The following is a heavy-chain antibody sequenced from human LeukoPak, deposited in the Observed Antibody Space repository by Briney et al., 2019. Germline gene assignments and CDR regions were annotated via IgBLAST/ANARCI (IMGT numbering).Heavy chain of an antibody. Sequence: ASVKVSCKASGYTFTAYYMHWVRQAPGQGLERMGWINPNSGGTNYAQKFQGRVTMTRDTSISTAYMELNRLTSDDRAMYYCARVGGVYAFDIWGQGTMVTVSS. V-gene: IGHV1-2*02. CDR3: ARVGGVYAFDI. J-gene: IGHJ3*02. D-gene: IGHD1-26*01. CDR2: INPNSGGT. CDR1: GYTFTAYY.